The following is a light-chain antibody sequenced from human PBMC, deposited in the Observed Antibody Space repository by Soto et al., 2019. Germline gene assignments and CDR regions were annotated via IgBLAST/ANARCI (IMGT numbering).Light chain of an antibody. Sequence: EIVMTQSPVTLSASPGESATLSCRASQSVDNNVVGWQQKPAQAPRLLIVCAVARGAGIPARISGSGSGTDFTLTISGLEPEDFAVYYCQQRSNRPRVTFGRGTRLEI. J-gene: IGKJ5*01. CDR3: QQRSNRPRVT. CDR2: CAV. CDR1: QSVDNN. V-gene: IGKV3-11*01.